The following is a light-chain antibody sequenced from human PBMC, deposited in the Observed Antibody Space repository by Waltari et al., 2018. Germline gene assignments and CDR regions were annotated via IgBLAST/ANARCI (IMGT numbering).Light chain of an antibody. Sequence: EIMSTQSPGTLSLSPGERATLSCRASQSISRFLAWYQQRPGQAPRLLIFDVSTRATGIPDRFSGSGSGTDFSLTISRLEPEDIAVYYCQHYVRLPVTFGQGTKLEIK. CDR1: QSISRF. CDR2: DVS. J-gene: IGKJ1*01. V-gene: IGKV3-20*01. CDR3: QHYVRLPVT.